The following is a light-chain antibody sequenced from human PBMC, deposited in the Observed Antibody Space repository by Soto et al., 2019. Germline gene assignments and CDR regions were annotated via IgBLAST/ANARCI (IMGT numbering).Light chain of an antibody. V-gene: IGKV3-11*01. J-gene: IGKJ4*01. CDR3: QQRTNWPPLT. CDR2: DAS. Sequence: EIVLTQSPATLSLSPGERATLSCRASQSVDTYLAWYQQKPGQAPRLHIDDASIRATGIPARFSGSGAGTDFTLNISGLEPEDFAVYYCQQRTNWPPLTFGGGTKVDIK. CDR1: QSVDTY.